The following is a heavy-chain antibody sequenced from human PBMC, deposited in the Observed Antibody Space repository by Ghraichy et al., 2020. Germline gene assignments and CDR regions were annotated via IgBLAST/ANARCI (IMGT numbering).Heavy chain of an antibody. CDR2: ISGSGGST. Sequence: GGSLRLSCAASGFTFSNYAMTWVRQAPGKGLEWVSGISGSGGSTYYADSVKGRFTISRDNSKNTLYLQVNKMRAEDTAVYYCAARGGGTSYYGAFDYWGQGTLVTVSS. D-gene: IGHD4-11*01. CDR3: AARGGGTSYYGAFDY. V-gene: IGHV3-23*01. J-gene: IGHJ4*02. CDR1: GFTFSNYA.